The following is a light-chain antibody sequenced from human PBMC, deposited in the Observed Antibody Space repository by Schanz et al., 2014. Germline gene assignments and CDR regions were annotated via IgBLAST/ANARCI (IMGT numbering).Light chain of an antibody. CDR2: NVN. CDR1: SSDVGGYDY. V-gene: IGLV2-8*01. CDR3: SSYAGNNDFGV. J-gene: IGLJ2*01. Sequence: QSALTQPPSASGSPGQSVTISCTGTSSDVGGYDYVSWYQQHPGKAPKLLIYNVNERPSGVPDRFSGSKSGNTASLTISGLQAEDDADYYCSSYAGNNDFGVFGGGTKLTVL.